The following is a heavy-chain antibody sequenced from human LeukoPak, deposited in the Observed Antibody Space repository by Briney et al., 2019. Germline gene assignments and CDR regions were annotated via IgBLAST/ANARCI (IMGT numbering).Heavy chain of an antibody. CDR3: ARARASGRSGFDY. CDR1: GFSVSNNY. V-gene: IGHV3-53*01. Sequence: GGSLRLSCAASGFSVSNNYMNWVRQASGKGLEWVSVMHSDGRTFYADSVKGRFTISRDKSKNMFYLQMDSLRAEDTAVYYCARARASGRSGFDYWGQGTLVTVSS. J-gene: IGHJ4*02. D-gene: IGHD2-15*01. CDR2: MHSDGRT.